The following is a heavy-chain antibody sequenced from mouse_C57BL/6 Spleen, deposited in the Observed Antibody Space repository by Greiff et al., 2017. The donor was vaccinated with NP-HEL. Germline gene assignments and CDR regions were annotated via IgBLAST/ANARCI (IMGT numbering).Heavy chain of an antibody. CDR1: GYTFTSYW. D-gene: IGHD2-5*01. V-gene: IGHV1-72*01. CDR3: ARSAYYSNHYAMDY. J-gene: IGHJ4*01. CDR2: IDPNSGGT. Sequence: QLQQPGAELVKPGASVKLSCKASGYTFTSYWMHWVKQRPGRGLEWIGRIDPNSGGTKYNEKFKSKATLTVDKPSSTAYIQLSSLTSEDSAVYYCARSAYYSNHYAMDYWGQGTSVTVSS.